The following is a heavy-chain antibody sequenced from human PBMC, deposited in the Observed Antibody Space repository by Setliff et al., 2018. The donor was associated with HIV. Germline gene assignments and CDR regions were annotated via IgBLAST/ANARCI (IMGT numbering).Heavy chain of an antibody. J-gene: IGHJ4*02. CDR1: FTSYG. V-gene: IGHV4-34*01. CDR3: AREKSIPTTWFGGYYYDY. CDR2: VNHRGTI. Sequence: FTSYGMNWIRQAPGQGLEWIGEVNHRGTINYNQSLKNRVIISVDTAKNQFSLNMISMTAADTAVYYCAREKSIPTTWFGGYYYDYWGQGTLVTVSS. D-gene: IGHD3-10*01.